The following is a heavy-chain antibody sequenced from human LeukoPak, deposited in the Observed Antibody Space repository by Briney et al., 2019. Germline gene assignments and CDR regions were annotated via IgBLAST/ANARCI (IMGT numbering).Heavy chain of an antibody. J-gene: IGHJ3*02. V-gene: IGHV1-69*05. CDR2: IIPIFGTA. Sequence: SVKVSCKASGDTFSSYAISLVRQAPVQGLEWMGGIIPIFGTANYAQKFQGRVTITTDESTSTAYMELSSLRSEDTAVYYCARAVGKLVHTNWGPFDIWGQGTMVTVSS. CDR3: ARAVGKLVHTNWGPFDI. D-gene: IGHD6-13*01. CDR1: GDTFSSYA.